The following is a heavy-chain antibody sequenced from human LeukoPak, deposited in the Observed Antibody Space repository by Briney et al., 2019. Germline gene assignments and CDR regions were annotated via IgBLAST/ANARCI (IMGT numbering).Heavy chain of an antibody. V-gene: IGHV3-11*06. CDR3: ARDVSTYCGGDCYHGMDV. CDR1: GFAFSDYS. D-gene: IGHD2-21*01. J-gene: IGHJ6*02. CDR2: ISSSSSYT. Sequence: PGGSLRLSCAASGFAFSDYSMSWIRQAPGKGLEWVSYISSSSSYTNYADSVKGRFTISRDNAKNSLYLQMNSLRAEDTAVYYCARDVSTYCGGDCYHGMDVWGQGTTVTVSS.